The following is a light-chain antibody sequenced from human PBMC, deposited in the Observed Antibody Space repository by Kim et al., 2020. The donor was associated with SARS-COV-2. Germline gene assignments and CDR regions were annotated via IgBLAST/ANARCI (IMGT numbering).Light chain of an antibody. CDR1: GSIVGINY. V-gene: IGLV1-47*01. J-gene: IGLJ3*02. Sequence: GQRVSIACSAAGSIVGINYVSGYQQPPGKAPKPLIYRNNHRPSGVPDRFSGSKSGTSASLAISGLRSENEADYYCAAWDDSLSGWVFGGGTQLTVL. CDR3: AAWDDSLSGWV. CDR2: RNN.